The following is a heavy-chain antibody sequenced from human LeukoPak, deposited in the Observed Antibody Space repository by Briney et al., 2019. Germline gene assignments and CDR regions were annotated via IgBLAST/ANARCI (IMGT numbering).Heavy chain of an antibody. V-gene: IGHV1-2*02. D-gene: IGHD3-22*01. CDR2: INPNSGGT. Sequence: GASVKVSCKASGYTFTGYYMHWVRQAPGQGLEWMGWINPNSGGTNYAQKFQGRVTMTRDTSISTAYMELSRLRSDDTAVYYCARPSDSSGYYLSPDAFDIWGQGTMVTVSS. CDR3: ARPSDSSGYYLSPDAFDI. J-gene: IGHJ3*02. CDR1: GYTFTGYY.